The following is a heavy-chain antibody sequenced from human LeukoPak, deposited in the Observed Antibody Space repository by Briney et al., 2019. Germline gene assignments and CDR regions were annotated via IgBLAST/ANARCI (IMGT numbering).Heavy chain of an antibody. CDR2: INSDGSST. D-gene: IGHD6-19*01. V-gene: IGHV3-74*01. Sequence: GRSLRLSCAASGFTFSSYWMHWVRQAPGKGLVWVSRINSDGSSTSYADSVKGRFTISRDNAKNTLYLQMNSLRAEDTAVYYCARASPVALDAFDIWGQGTMVTVSS. J-gene: IGHJ3*02. CDR3: ARASPVALDAFDI. CDR1: GFTFSSYW.